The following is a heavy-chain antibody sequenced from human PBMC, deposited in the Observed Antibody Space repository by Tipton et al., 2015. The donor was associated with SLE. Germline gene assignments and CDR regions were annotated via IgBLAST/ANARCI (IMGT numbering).Heavy chain of an antibody. J-gene: IGHJ1*01. V-gene: IGHV3-33*01. D-gene: IGHD6-19*01. Sequence: SLRLSCAASGFTFSSYGMHWVRQAPGKGLEWVAVIWYDGSNKYYADSVKGRFTISRDNSKNTLYLQMNSLRAEDTAVYYCARDGETYSSGCFQHWGQGTLVTVSS. CDR3: ARDGETYSSGCFQH. CDR1: GFTFSSYG. CDR2: IWYDGSNK.